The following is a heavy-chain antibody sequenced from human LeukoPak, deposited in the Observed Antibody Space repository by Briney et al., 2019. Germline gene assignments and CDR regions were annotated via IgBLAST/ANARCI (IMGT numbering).Heavy chain of an antibody. D-gene: IGHD2-2*01. Sequence: SETLSLSCTVSGYSISSNYSWGWVRQPPGKALEWIGYIYYSGSTNYNPSLKSRVTISVDTSKNQFSLKLSSVTAADTAVYYCARVVPAANYYYYMDVWGKGTTVTISS. CDR3: ARVVPAANYYYYMDV. CDR1: GYSISSNYS. CDR2: IYYSGST. J-gene: IGHJ6*03. V-gene: IGHV4-59*01.